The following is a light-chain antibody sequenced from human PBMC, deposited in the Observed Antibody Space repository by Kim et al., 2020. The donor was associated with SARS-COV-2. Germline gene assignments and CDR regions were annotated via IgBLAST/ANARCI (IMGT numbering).Light chain of an antibody. CDR1: ESVSNNY. J-gene: IGKJ2*01. V-gene: IGKV3-20*01. Sequence: LTPGESAILSCRDSESVSNNYLAWYQQKPGQAPRLLVYGASGRATGIPDRFSGSGSGTDFTLTISRLEPEDFAVYYCQQYGNSPYTFGQGTKLEI. CDR2: GAS. CDR3: QQYGNSPYT.